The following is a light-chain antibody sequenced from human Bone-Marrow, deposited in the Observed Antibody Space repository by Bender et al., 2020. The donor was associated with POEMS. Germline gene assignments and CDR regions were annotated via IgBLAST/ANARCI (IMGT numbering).Light chain of an antibody. CDR3: CSYGGNYTWV. CDR2: DVS. J-gene: IGLJ3*02. CDR1: STYIGGSNF. V-gene: IGLV2-11*01. Sequence: QSALTQPPSASGSPGQSVTISCTGASTYIGGSNFVSWYQQHPGKAPKLMIFDVSNRPSGVTARFSGSKSGNTASQTISGLQAEDEADYHCCSYGGNYTWVFGGGTKLTVL.